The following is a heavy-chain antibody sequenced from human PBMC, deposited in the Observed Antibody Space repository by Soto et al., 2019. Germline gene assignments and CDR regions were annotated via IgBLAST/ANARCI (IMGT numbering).Heavy chain of an antibody. CDR2: ISSSTSYV. CDR3: ARDPSEGRVGNWFES. V-gene: IGHV3-21*06. Sequence: PVGSLRLSCASSVFTFSRYGMNCLRHSPGKGLEWVASISSSTSYVYYADSVKGRFSTSRDNAKNILYLEMYGLRTEDTAVYYCARDPSEGRVGNWFESWGQGTLVNVSS. CDR1: VFTFSRYG. J-gene: IGHJ5*01. D-gene: IGHD2-2*01.